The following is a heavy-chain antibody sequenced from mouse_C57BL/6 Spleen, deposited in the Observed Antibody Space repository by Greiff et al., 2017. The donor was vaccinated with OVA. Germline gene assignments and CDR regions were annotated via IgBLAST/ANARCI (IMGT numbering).Heavy chain of an antibody. Sequence: QVQLQQSGPELVKPGASVKISCKASGYAFSSSWMNWVKQRPGKGLEWIGRIYPGDGDTNYNGKFKGKATLTADKSSSTAYMQLSSLTSEDSAVYFCASLHRGYAMDYWGQGTSVTVSS. CDR3: ASLHRGYAMDY. V-gene: IGHV1-82*01. J-gene: IGHJ4*01. CDR1: GYAFSSSW. D-gene: IGHD2-1*01. CDR2: IYPGDGDT.